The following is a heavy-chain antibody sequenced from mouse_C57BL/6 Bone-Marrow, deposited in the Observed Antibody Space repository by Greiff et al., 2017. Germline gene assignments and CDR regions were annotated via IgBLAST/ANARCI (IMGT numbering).Heavy chain of an antibody. D-gene: IGHD3-3*01. J-gene: IGHJ2*01. CDR1: GYTFTSYW. CDR2: IDPSDSYT. V-gene: IGHV1-50*01. CDR3: ARVGCWPIFDY. Sequence: QVQLQQPGAELVKPGASVKLSCKASGYTFTSYWMQWVKQRPGQGLEWIGEIDPSDSYTNYNQKFKGKATLTVDQSSSTAYMQLRSLTSEDSAVYYCARVGCWPIFDYWGQGTTLTVSS.